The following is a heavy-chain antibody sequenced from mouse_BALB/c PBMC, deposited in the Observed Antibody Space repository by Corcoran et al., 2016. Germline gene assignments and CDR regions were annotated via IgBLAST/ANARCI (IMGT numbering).Heavy chain of an antibody. D-gene: IGHD1-1*02. CDR1: GYSITSGYY. CDR3: AREGLFYWYCDG. CDR2: ISYDGSN. Sequence: DVQLQESGPGLVKPSQSLSLTCSVTGYSITSGYYWNWIRQFPGNKLEWMGYISYDGSNNYNPSLKNRISITRDKSKNQLFLKLNSVTTEDRDTQCCAREGLFYWYCDGWGAGTTVTVSS. V-gene: IGHV3-6*02. J-gene: IGHJ1*01.